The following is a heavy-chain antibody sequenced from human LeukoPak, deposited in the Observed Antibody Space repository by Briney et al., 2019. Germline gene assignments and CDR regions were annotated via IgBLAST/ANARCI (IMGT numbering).Heavy chain of an antibody. D-gene: IGHD3-22*01. CDR3: ARDPGAEYYDSSGYYWFGP. J-gene: IGHJ5*02. V-gene: IGHV1-69*13. Sequence: SVKVSCKASGGTFSSYAISWVRQAPGQGLEWMGGIIPIFGTANYAQKFQGRVTITADESTSTAYMELSSLRSEDTAVYYCARDPGAEYYDSSGYYWFGPWGQGTLVTVSS. CDR1: GGTFSSYA. CDR2: IIPIFGTA.